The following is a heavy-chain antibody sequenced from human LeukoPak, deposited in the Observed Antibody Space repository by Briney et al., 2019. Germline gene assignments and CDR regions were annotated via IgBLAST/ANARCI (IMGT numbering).Heavy chain of an antibody. CDR2: IYYSGST. V-gene: IGHV4-59*01. J-gene: IGHJ6*02. CDR1: GGSISSYY. D-gene: IGHD3-10*01. Sequence: SETLSLTCTVSGGSISSYYWSWIRQPPGKGLEWIGYIYYSGSTNYNPSLKSRVTISVDTSKNQFSLKLSSVTAADTAVYYCARERDYRRNLYGSGPPYGMDVWGQGTTVTVSS. CDR3: ARERDYRRNLYGSGPPYGMDV.